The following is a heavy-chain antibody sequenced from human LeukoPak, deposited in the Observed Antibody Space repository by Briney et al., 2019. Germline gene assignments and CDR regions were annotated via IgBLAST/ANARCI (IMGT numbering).Heavy chain of an antibody. J-gene: IGHJ4*02. D-gene: IGHD6-13*01. CDR3: AKDHGAASGDFDY. Sequence: GGSLRLSCAASGFTFTSYVMSWVRQAPGKGLEWVSTISGSGDSTYYADSVKGRFTISRDNTKNTVYLQMNSLTAEDTAVYYCAKDHGAASGDFDYWGQGTLVTVSS. CDR1: GFTFTSYV. V-gene: IGHV3-23*01. CDR2: ISGSGDST.